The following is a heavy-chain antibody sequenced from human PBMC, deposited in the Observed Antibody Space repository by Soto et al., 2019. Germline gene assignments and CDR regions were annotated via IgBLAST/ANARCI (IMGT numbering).Heavy chain of an antibody. CDR2: IYSSGST. D-gene: IGHD3-3*01. J-gene: IGHJ5*02. CDR3: ARGQRFSDWFDP. Sequence: SETLSLTCTVTGGAISGYYWAWIRQSDGEGLEWIGRIYSSGSTNYNPSLKSRVTISLDTSMNYFSLRLSSVTAADTSVYYCARGQRFSDWFDPWGQGTLVTVSS. V-gene: IGHV4-4*07. CDR1: GGAISGYY.